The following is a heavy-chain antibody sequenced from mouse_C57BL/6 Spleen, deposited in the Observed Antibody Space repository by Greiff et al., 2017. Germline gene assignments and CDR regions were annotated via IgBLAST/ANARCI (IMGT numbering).Heavy chain of an antibody. J-gene: IGHJ1*03. Sequence: EVMLVESGGGLVKPGGSLKLSCAASGFTFSDYGMHWVRQAPEKGLEWVAYISSGSSTIYYADTVKGRFTISRDNAKNTLFLQMTSLRSEDTAMYYCARPNYYGNSPHWYFDVWGTGTTVTVSS. CDR2: ISSGSSTI. CDR1: GFTFSDYG. CDR3: ARPNYYGNSPHWYFDV. D-gene: IGHD1-1*01. V-gene: IGHV5-17*01.